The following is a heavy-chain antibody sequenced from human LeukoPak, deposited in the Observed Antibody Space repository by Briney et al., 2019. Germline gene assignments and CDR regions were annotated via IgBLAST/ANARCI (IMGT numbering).Heavy chain of an antibody. V-gene: IGHV4-4*02. CDR2: IYHSGST. J-gene: IGHJ4*02. Sequence: PSGTLSLTCAVSGGSISSSNWWSWVRQPPGKGLEWMGEIYHSGSTNYNPSLKSRVTISVDKSKNQFSLKLSSVTAADTAVYYCASLADYYGSGSYYRNDYWGQGTLVTVSS. CDR1: GGSISSSNW. D-gene: IGHD3-10*01. CDR3: ASLADYYGSGSYYRNDY.